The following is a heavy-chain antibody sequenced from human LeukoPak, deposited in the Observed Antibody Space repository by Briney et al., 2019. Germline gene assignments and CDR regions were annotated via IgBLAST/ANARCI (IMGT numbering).Heavy chain of an antibody. V-gene: IGHV3-15*01. Sequence: PSETLSLTCAVYGGSFSGYYWSWVRQAPGKGLEWVGRIKSKTDGGTTDYAAPVKGRFTISRDDSKNTLYLQMNSLKTEDTAVYYCTTDGWELGYYYYYMDVWGKGTTVTVSS. CDR3: TTDGWELGYYYYYMDV. CDR1: GGSFSGYY. CDR2: IKSKTDGGTT. J-gene: IGHJ6*03. D-gene: IGHD1-26*01.